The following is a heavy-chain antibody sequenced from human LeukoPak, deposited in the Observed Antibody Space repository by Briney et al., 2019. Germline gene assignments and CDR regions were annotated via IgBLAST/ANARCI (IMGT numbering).Heavy chain of an antibody. Sequence: ASVTVSCTACGYTFTDFALHWVRQAPGQSLEWMGWINPGSGDTKSSQKFRDRVTITRDTSANTAYMQLTRLKSEDTAVYYCVIDYPYGSGIVRVDSWGQGTLVTVSS. V-gene: IGHV1-3*01. D-gene: IGHD3-10*01. CDR3: VIDYPYGSGIVRVDS. CDR2: INPGSGDT. J-gene: IGHJ4*02. CDR1: GYTFTDFA.